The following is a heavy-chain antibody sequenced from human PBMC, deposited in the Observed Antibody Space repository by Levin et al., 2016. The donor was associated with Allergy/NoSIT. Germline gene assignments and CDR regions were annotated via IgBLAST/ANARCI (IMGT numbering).Heavy chain of an antibody. D-gene: IGHD3-22*01. V-gene: IGHV1-69*01. CDR2: IIPIFGTA. Sequence: WVRQAPGQGLEWMGGIIPIFGTANYAQKFQGRVTITADESTSTAYMELSSLRSEDTAVYYCARDREYYYDPHWAFDIWGQGTMVTVSS. CDR3: ARDREYYYDPHWAFDI. J-gene: IGHJ3*02.